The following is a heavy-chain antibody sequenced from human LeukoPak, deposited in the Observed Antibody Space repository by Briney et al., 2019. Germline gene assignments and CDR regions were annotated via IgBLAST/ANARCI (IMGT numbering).Heavy chain of an antibody. V-gene: IGHV3-23*01. D-gene: IGHD3-10*01. CDR2: ISGSGGST. J-gene: IGHJ4*02. CDR3: AKAEASLLWFGESLLIDY. Sequence: PGGSLRLSCAASGFTFSDYYMSWIRQAPGKGLEWVSAISGSGGSTYYADSVKGRFTISRDNSKNTLYLQMNSLRAEDTAVYYCAKAEASLLWFGESLLIDYWGQGTLVTVSS. CDR1: GFTFSDYY.